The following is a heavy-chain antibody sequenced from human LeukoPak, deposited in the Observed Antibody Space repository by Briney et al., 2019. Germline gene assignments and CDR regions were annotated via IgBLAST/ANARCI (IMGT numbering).Heavy chain of an antibody. V-gene: IGHV4-31*03. CDR3: ARVDCSGGSCYGPNWFDP. Sequence: SETLSLTCTVSGGSISSGGYYWSWIRQHPGKGLEWIGYIYYSGSTYYNPSLRSRVTISVDTSKNQFSLKLSSVTAADTAVYYCARVDCSGGSCYGPNWFDPWGQGTLVTVSS. J-gene: IGHJ5*02. D-gene: IGHD2-15*01. CDR1: GGSISSGGYY. CDR2: IYYSGST.